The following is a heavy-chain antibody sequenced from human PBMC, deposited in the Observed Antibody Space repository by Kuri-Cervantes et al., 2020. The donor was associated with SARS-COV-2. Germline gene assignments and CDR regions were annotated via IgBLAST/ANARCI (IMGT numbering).Heavy chain of an antibody. D-gene: IGHD2-2*02. Sequence: ASVKVSCKASGYTFTSYGISWVRQAPGQGLEWMGWISAYNGNTNYAQKLQGRVTMATDTSTSTAYMELRSLRSDDTAVYYCARDQISRHCSSTSCYIEGGDYYYYYMDVWGKGTTVTVSS. V-gene: IGHV1-18*01. J-gene: IGHJ6*03. CDR3: ARDQISRHCSSTSCYIEGGDYYYYYMDV. CDR2: ISAYNGNT. CDR1: GYTFTSYG.